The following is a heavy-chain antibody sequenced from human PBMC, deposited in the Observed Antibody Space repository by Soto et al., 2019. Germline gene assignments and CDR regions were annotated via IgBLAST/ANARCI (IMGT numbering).Heavy chain of an antibody. CDR1: GFSLSTSGVG. CDR2: IYWDDDK. V-gene: IGHV2-5*02. D-gene: IGHD3-10*01. J-gene: IGHJ4*02. Sequence: QITLKESGATLVKPTQTLTLTCTFSGFSLSTSGVGVGWIRQPPGKALEWLALIYWDDDKRYSPSLKSRLTITKDTSKNQVVLTMTNMDPVDTATYYCAHRSIGGSGSYPFDYWGQGTLVTVSS. CDR3: AHRSIGGSGSYPFDY.